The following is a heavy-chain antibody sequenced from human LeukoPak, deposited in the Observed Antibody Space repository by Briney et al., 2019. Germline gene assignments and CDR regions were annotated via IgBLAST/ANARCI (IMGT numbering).Heavy chain of an antibody. CDR3: AREGIMSGLNWLDP. CDR1: VRSISPYS. CDR2: IYYSGST. D-gene: IGHD3-16*01. V-gene: IGHV4-59*01. J-gene: IGHJ5*02. Sequence: ESLSPTPTVSVRSISPYSCSWIRQPPRKGLGWVGYIYYSGSTTYTPSLKSRVTTSLHTPTNPFSLKLSSLTASDTPLYYCAREGIMSGLNWLDPWGQGTLVTVSS.